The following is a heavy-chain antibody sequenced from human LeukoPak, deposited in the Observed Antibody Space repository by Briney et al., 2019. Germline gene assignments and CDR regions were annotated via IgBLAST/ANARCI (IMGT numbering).Heavy chain of an antibody. CDR2: ISAYNGNT. CDR3: ARAASSSWISSEQPNWFDP. D-gene: IGHD6-13*01. J-gene: IGHJ5*02. Sequence: GASVKVSCKASGYTFTSYGISWVRQAPGQGLEWMGWISAYNGNTNYAQKLQGRVTMTTDTSTSTAYMELRSLRSDDTAVYYCARAASSSWISSEQPNWFDPWGQGTLVTVSS. V-gene: IGHV1-18*01. CDR1: GYTFTSYG.